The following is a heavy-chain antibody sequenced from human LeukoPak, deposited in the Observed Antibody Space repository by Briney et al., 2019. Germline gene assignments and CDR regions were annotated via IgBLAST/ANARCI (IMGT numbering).Heavy chain of an antibody. D-gene: IGHD3-22*01. J-gene: IGHJ4*02. CDR2: IPYDGSNK. CDR3: GKRSSGYIDF. CDR1: GFIFSSYS. V-gene: IGHV3-30*02. Sequence: GGPLRLSCAASGFIFSSYSMSWVRQAPGKGLEWVAFIPYDGSNKYYADSVKGRFTISRDNSMNILYLQMNSLRAEDTAVYYCGKRSSGYIDFWGQGTLVTVSS.